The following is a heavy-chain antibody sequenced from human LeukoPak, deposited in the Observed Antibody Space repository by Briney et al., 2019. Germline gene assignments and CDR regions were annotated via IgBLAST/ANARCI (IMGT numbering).Heavy chain of an antibody. J-gene: IGHJ4*02. CDR3: ATAPLVGVPTFLDS. Sequence: ASVKVSCKVSGYTFPELSIHWVRRAPGKGLEWMGGFDREDDEIMYARKFQGRVTVTEDTSTDTAVMELRSLKSEDTAVYYCATAPLVGVPTFLDSWGQGTLVTVSS. D-gene: IGHD1-26*01. CDR1: GYTFPELS. V-gene: IGHV1-24*01. CDR2: FDREDDEI.